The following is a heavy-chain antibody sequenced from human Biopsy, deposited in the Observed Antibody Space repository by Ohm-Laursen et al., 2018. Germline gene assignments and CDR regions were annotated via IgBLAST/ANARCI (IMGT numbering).Heavy chain of an antibody. CDR2: ISWNSGTT. Sequence: SLRLSCAASEFTFNDYAMYWVRQAPGMGLDWVSGISWNSGTTDYADSVKGRFTISRDKAKNSLYLQMNSLRVEDTAVYYCARDRLLYQYDSSGSDIWGQGTVVTVSS. V-gene: IGHV3-9*01. CDR3: ARDRLLYQYDSSGSDI. CDR1: EFTFNDYA. D-gene: IGHD3-22*01. J-gene: IGHJ3*02.